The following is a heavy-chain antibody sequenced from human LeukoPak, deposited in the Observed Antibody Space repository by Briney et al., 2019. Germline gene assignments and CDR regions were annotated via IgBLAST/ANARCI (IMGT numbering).Heavy chain of an antibody. V-gene: IGHV3-23*01. Sequence: GGSLRLSCTASGFTFSTYAMTWVRQAPGEGLEWVSGISASGANTFYTDSVKGRFTISRDNSKNTLYLQMNSLRAEDTAVYYCARDHNYYDSSGYYYVGPHYWGQGTLVTVSS. J-gene: IGHJ4*02. CDR2: ISASGANT. CDR3: ARDHNYYDSSGYYYVGPHY. CDR1: GFTFSTYA. D-gene: IGHD3-22*01.